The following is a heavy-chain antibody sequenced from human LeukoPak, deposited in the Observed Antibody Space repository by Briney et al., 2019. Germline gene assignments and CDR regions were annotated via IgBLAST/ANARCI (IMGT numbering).Heavy chain of an antibody. CDR2: IKLDGSEK. CDR3: AGLRFLEWLDFDY. D-gene: IGHD3-3*01. CDR1: GFTFGKYW. V-gene: IGHV3-7*01. Sequence: GGSLRLSCVASGFTFGKYWMSWVRQAPGKGLEWVANIKLDGSEKNYVDSVKGRFTISRDNTKNSLYLQMNSLRAEDTAVYYCAGLRFLEWLDFDYWGQGTLVTVSS. J-gene: IGHJ4*02.